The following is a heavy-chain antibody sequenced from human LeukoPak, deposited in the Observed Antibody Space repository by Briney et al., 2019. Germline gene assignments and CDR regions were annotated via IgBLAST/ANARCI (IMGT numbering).Heavy chain of an antibody. J-gene: IGHJ4*02. Sequence: GGSLRLSCAASGFTVSSNYMSWVRQAPGKGLEWVPFIYSGGSTYYADSVKGRFTISRDNSKNTLYLQMNSLRAEDTAVYYCAREIHGGNTGVFDYWGQGTLVTVSS. V-gene: IGHV3-66*01. CDR1: GFTVSSNY. CDR2: IYSGGST. CDR3: AREIHGGNTGVFDY. D-gene: IGHD4-23*01.